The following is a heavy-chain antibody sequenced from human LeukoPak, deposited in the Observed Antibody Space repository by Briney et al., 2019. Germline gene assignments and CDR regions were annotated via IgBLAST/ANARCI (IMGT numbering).Heavy chain of an antibody. CDR3: ARGPTYSSSWYYFDY. CDR1: GFTISSNC. Sequence: GGSLRLSCAASGFTISSNCMSWVRQAPGKGLEWVSVIYSGGGTYYADSVRGRFTISRDNSKNTLYLQMNSLRAEDTAVYYCARGPTYSSSWYYFDYWGQGTLVTVSS. J-gene: IGHJ4*02. D-gene: IGHD6-13*01. CDR2: IYSGGGT. V-gene: IGHV3-53*01.